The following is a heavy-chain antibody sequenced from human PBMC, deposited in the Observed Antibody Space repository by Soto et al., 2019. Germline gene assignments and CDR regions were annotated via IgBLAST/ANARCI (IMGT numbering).Heavy chain of an antibody. V-gene: IGHV3-15*07. CDR3: TTDQYWELPIY. CDR2: IESKTDGGTT. J-gene: IGHJ4*02. D-gene: IGHD1-26*01. Sequence: EVQLVESGGGLVKPGGSLRLSCAASGFTFSNAWMNWVRQAPGKGLEWVGRIESKTDGGTTDYAAPVKGRFTISRDDSKNTLYLQMNSLKTEDTAVYYCTTDQYWELPIYWGQGTLVTVSS. CDR1: GFTFSNAW.